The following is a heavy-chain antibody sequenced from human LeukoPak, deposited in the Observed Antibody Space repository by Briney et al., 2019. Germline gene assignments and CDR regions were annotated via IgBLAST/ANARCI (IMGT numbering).Heavy chain of an antibody. CDR1: GFTFSNYG. Sequence: GGSLRLSCAASGFTFSNYGMHWVRQAPGKGLEWVAVIWYDGSNKYYADSVKGRFTISRDNSKRTLYLQMNGLRVEDTAVYYCAKYYYDLSGVYWGQGTLVTVSS. J-gene: IGHJ4*02. CDR2: IWYDGSNK. CDR3: AKYYYDLSGVY. V-gene: IGHV3-33*06. D-gene: IGHD3-22*01.